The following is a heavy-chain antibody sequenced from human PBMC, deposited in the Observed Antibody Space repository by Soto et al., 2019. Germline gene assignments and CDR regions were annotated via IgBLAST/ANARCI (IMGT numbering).Heavy chain of an antibody. D-gene: IGHD6-13*01. CDR2: IHPSGST. CDR3: ARDQGSHPGD. CDR1: GVSISSYNW. Sequence: QVQLQESGPGLVRPSGTVSLTCAVSGVSISSYNWWSWVRQPPGKALEWIGEIHPSGSTNYNPSLKSRVTMSVVPSKDLFSLTLNSVTAADTAFYYCARDQGSHPGDWGQGTLVSVSS. V-gene: IGHV4-4*02. J-gene: IGHJ4*02.